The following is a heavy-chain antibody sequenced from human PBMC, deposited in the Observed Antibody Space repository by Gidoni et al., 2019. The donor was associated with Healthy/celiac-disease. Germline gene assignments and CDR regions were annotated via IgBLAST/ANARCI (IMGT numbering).Heavy chain of an antibody. CDR3: ARMRWKGRVGATSVDY. CDR2: IIPIFGTA. D-gene: IGHD1-26*01. V-gene: IGHV1-69*01. Sequence: QVQLVQSGAEVKKPGSSVKVSCKASGGTFSSYAISWVRQAPGQGLEWMGGIIPIFGTANYAQKFQGRVTITADESTSTAYMELSSLRSEDTAVYYCARMRWKGRVGATSVDYWGQGTLVTVSS. J-gene: IGHJ4*02. CDR1: GGTFSSYA.